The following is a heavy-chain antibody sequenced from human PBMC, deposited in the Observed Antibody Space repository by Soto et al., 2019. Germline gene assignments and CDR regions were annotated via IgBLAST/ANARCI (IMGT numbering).Heavy chain of an antibody. CDR2: IIPVFGRV. V-gene: IGHV1-69*01. CDR3: ANSRGGTFLGYHGMDI. D-gene: IGHD3-16*01. J-gene: IGHJ6*02. CDR1: GGTFSSRA. Sequence: QVQLVQSGPEVKKTGTSVKVSCKASGGTFSSRAISWVRQAPGQGLEWMGGIIPVFGRVNYAEKFKDRVTITADESTVTVYMELSSLRSEDTALYYCANSRGGTFLGYHGMDIWGQGTTVSVSS.